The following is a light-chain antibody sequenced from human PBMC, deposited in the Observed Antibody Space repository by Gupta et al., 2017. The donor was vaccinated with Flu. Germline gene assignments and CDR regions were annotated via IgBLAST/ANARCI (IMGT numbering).Light chain of an antibody. CDR3: QQYNNWPFVT. CDR2: GSS. Sequence: ESATLSCGASQSVRTNVAWYQQKPGQAPRLLIYGSSTRATDVPARFSGSGSGTEFTLTISSLQSEDFAVYYCQQYNNWPFVTFGGGTKVEIK. CDR1: QSVRTN. V-gene: IGKV3-15*01. J-gene: IGKJ4*01.